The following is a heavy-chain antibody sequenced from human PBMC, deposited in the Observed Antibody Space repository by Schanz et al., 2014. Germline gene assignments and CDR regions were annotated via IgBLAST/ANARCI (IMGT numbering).Heavy chain of an antibody. J-gene: IGHJ2*01. CDR1: GFGFSSYS. D-gene: IGHD2-21*02. CDR2: VSSRSDEI. CDR3: AKDLGVDCGDGCFNWYFDL. V-gene: IGHV3-23*04. Sequence: EVQLVESGGGLIQPGGSLRLSCAASGFGFSSYSMNWVRQAPGKGLEWVAAVSSRSDEIKYADSVRGRFTISRDNSRSTMYLQMNSLRAEDTAVYFCAKDLGVDCGDGCFNWYFDLWGRGPLVTVSS.